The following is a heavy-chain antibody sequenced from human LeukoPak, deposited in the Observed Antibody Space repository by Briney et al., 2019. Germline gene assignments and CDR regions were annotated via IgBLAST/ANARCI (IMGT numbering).Heavy chain of an antibody. J-gene: IGHJ3*02. V-gene: IGHV4-39*01. Sequence: SETLSLTCTVSGGSISSSSYYWGWVRQPPGKGLEWIGSIYYSGSTYYNPSLKSRVTISVDTSKNQFSLKLSSVTAADTAVYYCARYETDDAFDIWGQGTMVTVSS. CDR3: ARYETDDAFDI. CDR2: IYYSGST. CDR1: GGSISSSSYY. D-gene: IGHD3-3*01.